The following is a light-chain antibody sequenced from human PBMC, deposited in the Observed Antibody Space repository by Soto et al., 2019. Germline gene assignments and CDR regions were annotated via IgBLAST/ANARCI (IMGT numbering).Light chain of an antibody. Sequence: DIHMTPSPSSLSASVGDRVTMTCRASQGISNSLAWYQQKPGKAPEPLIYAASSLQSGVPSKFSGSGSGTDFTLTISSLQPEDIATYYCQQYKSYPVTFGGGTKVEIK. J-gene: IGKJ4*01. V-gene: IGKV1-16*02. CDR2: AAS. CDR3: QQYKSYPVT. CDR1: QGISNS.